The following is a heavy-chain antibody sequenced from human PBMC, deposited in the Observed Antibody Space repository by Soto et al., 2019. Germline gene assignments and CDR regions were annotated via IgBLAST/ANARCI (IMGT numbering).Heavy chain of an antibody. CDR2: ISSNGGST. CDR3: VKSIFPSLDAFDI. Sequence: GGSLRLSCSASGFTFSSYAMHWVRQAPGKGLEYVSAISSNGGSTYYADSVKGRFTISRDNSKNTLYLQMSSLRAEDTAVYYCVKSIFPSLDAFDIWGQGTMVTVSS. D-gene: IGHD3-3*01. V-gene: IGHV3-64D*06. J-gene: IGHJ3*02. CDR1: GFTFSSYA.